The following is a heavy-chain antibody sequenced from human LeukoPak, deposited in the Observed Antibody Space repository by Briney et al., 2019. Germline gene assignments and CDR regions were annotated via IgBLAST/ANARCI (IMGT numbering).Heavy chain of an antibody. CDR3: AKEGSGWYYLDY. J-gene: IGHJ4*02. CDR2: IESDGTKE. Sequence: IESDGTKEYYADSVKGRFTISRDNSKNTVYVQMNTLRAEDTAVYYCAKEGSGWYYLDYWGQGTVVTVSS. D-gene: IGHD6-19*01. V-gene: IGHV3-30*18.